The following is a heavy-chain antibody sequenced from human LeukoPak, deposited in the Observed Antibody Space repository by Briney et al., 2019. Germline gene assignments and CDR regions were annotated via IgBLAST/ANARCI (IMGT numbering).Heavy chain of an antibody. CDR2: ISGSGGST. CDR3: AKVRVYCSGGSCHPPDL. CDR1: GFTFSSYA. Sequence: PGGSLRLSCAASGFTFSSYAMSWVRQAPGKGLEWVSAISGSGGSTYYADSVKGRFTISRDNSKNTLYLQMNSLRAEDTAVYYCAKVRVYCSGGSCHPPDLWGRGTLVTVSS. V-gene: IGHV3-23*01. D-gene: IGHD2-15*01. J-gene: IGHJ2*01.